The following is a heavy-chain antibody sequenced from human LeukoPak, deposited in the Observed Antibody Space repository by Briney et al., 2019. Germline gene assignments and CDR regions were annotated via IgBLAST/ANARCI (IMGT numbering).Heavy chain of an antibody. J-gene: IGHJ4*02. V-gene: IGHV4-61*02. CDR1: GGSISSGSYY. CDR3: ARDGRACSGYSCIDY. CDR2: IYTSGST. Sequence: PSETLSLTCTVSGGSISSGSYYWSWIRQPAGKGLEWIGRIYTSGSTNYNPSLKSRVTISVGTSKNQFSLKLSSVTAADTAVYYCARDGRACSGYSCIDYWGQGTLVTVSS. D-gene: IGHD3-22*01.